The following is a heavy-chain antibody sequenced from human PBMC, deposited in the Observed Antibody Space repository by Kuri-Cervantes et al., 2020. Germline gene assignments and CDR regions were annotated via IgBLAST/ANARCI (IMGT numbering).Heavy chain of an antibody. Sequence: GSLRLSCTVSGGSISSYYWSWIRQPAGKGLEWIGRICTSGTTNYNPSLKSRVTMSVDTSKNQFSLKLSSVTAADTAVYYCAREMDIAAAGSYGMDVWGQGTTVTVSS. D-gene: IGHD6-13*01. J-gene: IGHJ6*02. V-gene: IGHV4-4*07. CDR1: GGSISSYY. CDR2: ICTSGTT. CDR3: AREMDIAAAGSYGMDV.